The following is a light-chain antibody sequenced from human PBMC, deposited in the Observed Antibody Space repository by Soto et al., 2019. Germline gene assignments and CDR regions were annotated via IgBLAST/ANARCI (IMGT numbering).Light chain of an antibody. Sequence: QSALTQPASVSGSPGQSITIYCTGTSSDVGGYNYVSWYQHHPGKAPKLLISEVSNRPSGVSTRFSGSKSANVASLTISGLQAEDEADYYCSSYTSSSTYVFGTGTKVTVL. V-gene: IGLV2-14*01. CDR2: EVS. CDR3: SSYTSSSTYV. CDR1: SSDVGGYNY. J-gene: IGLJ1*01.